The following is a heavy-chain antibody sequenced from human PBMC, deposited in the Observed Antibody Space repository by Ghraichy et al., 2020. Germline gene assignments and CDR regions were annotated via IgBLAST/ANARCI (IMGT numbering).Heavy chain of an antibody. D-gene: IGHD3-3*01. CDR2: ISSSSSYI. CDR1: GFTFSSYS. Sequence: GGSLRLSCAASGFTFSSYSMNWVRQAPGKGLEWVSSISSSSSYIYYADSVKGRFTISRDNAKNSLYLQMTSLRAEDTAVYYCARDRGARITIFGVVKFWGQGTLVTVSS. CDR3: ARDRGARITIFGVVKF. V-gene: IGHV3-21*01. J-gene: IGHJ4*02.